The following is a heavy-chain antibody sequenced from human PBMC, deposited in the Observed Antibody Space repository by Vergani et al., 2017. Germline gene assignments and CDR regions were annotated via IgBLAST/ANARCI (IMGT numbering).Heavy chain of an antibody. CDR1: GGSFTSYH. J-gene: IGHJ6*03. CDR3: ARVNTETNGHLYYSYYMDV. CDR2: IDHTGRP. Sequence: QVQLQQWGGGLLKPSETLSLTCVVNGGSFTSYHWTWIRQSPGEGLEWVGDIDHTGRPDYNPCLKSRLTMSVDKSRNQFSLTLNSVTDTDTAIYFCARVNTETNGHLYYSYYMDVWGQGTAVTVS. V-gene: IGHV4-34*01. D-gene: IGHD4-11*01.